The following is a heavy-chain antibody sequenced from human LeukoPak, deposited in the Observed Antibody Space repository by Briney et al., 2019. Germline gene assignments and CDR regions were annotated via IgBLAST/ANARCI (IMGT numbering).Heavy chain of an antibody. Sequence: KSAGSLRLSCAASGFTFSSIAMSWVGQAPGKGLEWVSSTSSSSSYIYYADSVKGRFTISRDNAKNSLYLQMNSVRAEDTAVYYCARDNFSGEEGAFDIWGQGTMVTVSS. CDR1: GFTFSSIA. J-gene: IGHJ3*02. V-gene: IGHV3-21*01. CDR3: ARDNFSGEEGAFDI. CDR2: TSSSSSYI. D-gene: IGHD3-10*01.